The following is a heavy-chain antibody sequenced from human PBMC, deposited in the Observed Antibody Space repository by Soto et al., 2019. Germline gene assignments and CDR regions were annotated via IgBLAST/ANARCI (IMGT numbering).Heavy chain of an antibody. CDR2: MNPNSGNT. CDR1: GYTFTSCD. D-gene: IGHD3-3*01. Sequence: ASVKVSCKASGYTFTSCDSNWVRQATGQGLEWMGWMNPNSGNTGYAQKFQGRVTMTRNTSISTAYMELSSLRSEDTAVYYCARAWPIFGVVTEVYYYYYMDVWGKGTTVTVSS. V-gene: IGHV1-8*01. J-gene: IGHJ6*03. CDR3: ARAWPIFGVVTEVYYYYYMDV.